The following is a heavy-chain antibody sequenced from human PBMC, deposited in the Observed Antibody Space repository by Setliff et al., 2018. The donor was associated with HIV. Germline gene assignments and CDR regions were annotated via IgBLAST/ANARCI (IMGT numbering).Heavy chain of an antibody. Sequence: SETLSLTCTVSGGSMSSGNYHWNWIRQAAGKGLEWIGRIYTRGSSDNNPSLKSRVTLSVDTSKHQFSLKLSSVTAADTAVYYCARVQMAYAAFDVWGQGTMVTVSS. CDR3: ARVQMAYAAFDV. J-gene: IGHJ3*01. CDR2: IYTRGSS. V-gene: IGHV4-61*02. D-gene: IGHD4-17*01. CDR1: GGSMSSGNYH.